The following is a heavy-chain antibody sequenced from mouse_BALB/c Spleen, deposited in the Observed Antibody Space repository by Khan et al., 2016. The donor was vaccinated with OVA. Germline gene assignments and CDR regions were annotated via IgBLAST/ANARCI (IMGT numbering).Heavy chain of an antibody. Sequence: QIQLVQSGPELKKPGETVKISCKASGYTFTDYVMNWVKQSPGKGLKWMGWINTYTGKPTYADDFKGRFAFSLETSASTAYLQINSLKSGDTATYFCTRFHGGYWGQGTTLTVSS. J-gene: IGHJ2*01. V-gene: IGHV9-3-1*01. CDR2: INTYTGKP. CDR1: GYTFTDYV. CDR3: TRFHGGY.